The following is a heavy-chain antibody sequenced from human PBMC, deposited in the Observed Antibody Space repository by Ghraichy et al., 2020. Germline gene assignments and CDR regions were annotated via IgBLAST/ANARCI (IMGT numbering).Heavy chain of an antibody. CDR1: GFPFSSYE. Sequence: GGSLRLSCAASGFPFSSYEMNWVRQAPGKGLEWVSYVSSLGTTIYYADSVKGRFTISRDNAKRSVFLQMNSLRAEDTAVYYCAREVEYYQFYGMDVWGQGTTVIVSS. CDR2: VSSLGTTI. CDR3: AREVEYYQFYGMDV. V-gene: IGHV3-48*03. J-gene: IGHJ6*02. D-gene: IGHD2-2*01.